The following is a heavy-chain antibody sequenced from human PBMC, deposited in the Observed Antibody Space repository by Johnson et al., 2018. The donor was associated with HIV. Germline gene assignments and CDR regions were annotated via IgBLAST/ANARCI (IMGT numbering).Heavy chain of an antibody. CDR1: GFTFSDYY. CDR2: ISSGGNSI. CDR3: AKDGTMTWAFDI. D-gene: IGHD1-7*01. Sequence: QVQLVESGGGWVKPEGSLRLSCAASGFTFSDYYMSWIRQAPGKGLEWVSYISSGGNSIHYADSVKGRFTISRDNAKNSLYLQMNSLRAEDTAVYSCAKDGTMTWAFDIWGQGTMVTVSS. J-gene: IGHJ3*02. V-gene: IGHV3-11*04.